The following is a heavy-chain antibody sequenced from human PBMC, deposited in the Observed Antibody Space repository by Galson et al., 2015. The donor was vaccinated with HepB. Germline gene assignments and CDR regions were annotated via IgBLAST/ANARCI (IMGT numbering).Heavy chain of an antibody. Sequence: SVKVSCKASGYTFSSYYIHWVRQAPGQGLEWMGVINPSGGRTNYAQKFQDRVTMTRDTSTSTVYVPLSSLRSEDTAVYYCATIRVGFCITTSCKADDFDIWGQGTMVTVSS. J-gene: IGHJ3*02. CDR2: INPSGGRT. D-gene: IGHD2-2*01. V-gene: IGHV1-46*01. CDR3: ATIRVGFCITTSCKADDFDI. CDR1: GYTFSSYY.